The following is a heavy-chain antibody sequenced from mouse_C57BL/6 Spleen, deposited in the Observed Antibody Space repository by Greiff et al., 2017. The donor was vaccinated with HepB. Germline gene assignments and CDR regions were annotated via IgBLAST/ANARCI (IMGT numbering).Heavy chain of an antibody. D-gene: IGHD3-1*01. V-gene: IGHV14-4*01. CDR2: IDPENGDT. Sequence: VQLQHSGAELVRPGASVKLSCTASGFNIKDDYMHWVKQRPEQGLEWIGWIDPENGDTEYASKFQGKATITADTSSNTAYLQLSSLTSEDTAVYYCTRARSFAYWGQGTLVTVSA. J-gene: IGHJ3*01. CDR1: GFNIKDDY. CDR3: TRARSFAY.